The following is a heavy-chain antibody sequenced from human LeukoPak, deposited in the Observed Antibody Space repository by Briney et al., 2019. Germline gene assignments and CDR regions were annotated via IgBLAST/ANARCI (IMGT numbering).Heavy chain of an antibody. J-gene: IGHJ4*02. V-gene: IGHV1-46*01. CDR3: ARDQEAFDY. CDR2: IYPRDGST. CDR1: GYSFTSYY. Sequence: ASVKVSCKASGYSFTSYYIHWVRQAPGQGLEWMGMIYPRDGSTSYAQKFQGRVTVTRDTSTSTVHMELSGLRSEDTAVYYCARDQEAFDYWGQGTLVTVSS.